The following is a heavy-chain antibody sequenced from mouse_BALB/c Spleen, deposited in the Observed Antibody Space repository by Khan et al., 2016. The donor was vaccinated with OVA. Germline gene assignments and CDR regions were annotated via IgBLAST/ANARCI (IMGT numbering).Heavy chain of an antibody. V-gene: IGHV2-6-7*01. Sequence: QVQLKESGPGLVAPSQSLSITCTVSGFSLTGYGVNWVRQSPGKGLEWLGMIWGDGSTDYNSALTSRLSISKANSKSQVFLKIDSLQTDDTARYYCARDTRYYAMDYWGQGTSVTVSS. CDR3: ARDTRYYAMDY. CDR1: GFSLTGYG. J-gene: IGHJ4*01. CDR2: IWGDGST.